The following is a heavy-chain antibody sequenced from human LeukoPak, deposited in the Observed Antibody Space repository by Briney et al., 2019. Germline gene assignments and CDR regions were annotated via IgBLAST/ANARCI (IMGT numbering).Heavy chain of an antibody. Sequence: GGSLRLSCAASGFTFSSYSMNWVRQAPGKGLEWVSSINSSSSYIYYADSVKGRFTISRDNAKNSLYLQMNSLRAEDTAVYYCARDQSVTYYDFWSGYPTFDYWGQGTLVTVSS. J-gene: IGHJ4*02. CDR2: INSSSSYI. CDR1: GFTFSSYS. V-gene: IGHV3-21*01. D-gene: IGHD3-3*01. CDR3: ARDQSVTYYDFWSGYPTFDY.